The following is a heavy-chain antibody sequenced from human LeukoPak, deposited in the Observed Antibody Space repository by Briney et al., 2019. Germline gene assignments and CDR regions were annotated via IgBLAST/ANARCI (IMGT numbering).Heavy chain of an antibody. D-gene: IGHD5-12*01. CDR1: GFNFTSYW. CDR2: IYPGDSDT. Sequence: GESLKISCKGSGFNFTSYWIGWVRPVPGKGLEWMGIIYPGDSDTRYSPSFQGQVTISADKSISTAYLQWSSLKASDTAMYYCARYSGYDWEYAFDIWGQGTMVTVSS. V-gene: IGHV5-51*01. J-gene: IGHJ3*02. CDR3: ARYSGYDWEYAFDI.